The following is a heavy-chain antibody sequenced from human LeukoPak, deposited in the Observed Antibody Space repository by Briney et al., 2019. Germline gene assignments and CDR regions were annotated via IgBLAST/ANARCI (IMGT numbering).Heavy chain of an antibody. CDR3: ARRPRDSSGYYLGAFHA. D-gene: IGHD3-22*01. CDR2: IGASGADT. Sequence: PGGSLRLSCEASGFTFGSYAMTWVRQAPGKGLDWVSVIGASGADTYYADSVKGRFTISGDNAKNTLYLHMSSLRAEDTAVYFCARRPRDSSGYYLGAFHAWGQGTTVTVSS. CDR1: GFTFGSYA. V-gene: IGHV3-23*01. J-gene: IGHJ3*01.